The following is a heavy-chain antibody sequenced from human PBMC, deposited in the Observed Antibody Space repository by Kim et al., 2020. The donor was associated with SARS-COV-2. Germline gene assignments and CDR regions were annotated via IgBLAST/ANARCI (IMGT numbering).Heavy chain of an antibody. CDR3: ARGWAKFRDWDY. Sequence: NYNPSLKSRVTISVDTSKNQFSLKLSSVTAADTAVYYCARGWAKFRDWDYWGQGTLVTVSS. V-gene: IGHV4-34*01. J-gene: IGHJ4*02. D-gene: IGHD3-9*01.